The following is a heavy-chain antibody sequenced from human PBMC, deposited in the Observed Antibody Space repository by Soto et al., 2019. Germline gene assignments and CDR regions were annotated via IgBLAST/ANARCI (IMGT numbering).Heavy chain of an antibody. Sequence: GASVKFYCKASGYTFTSYGISWVRQAPGQGLEWMGIINPSGGSTSYAQKFQGRVTMTRDTSTSTVYMELSSLRSEDTAVYYCASSPVVVPAAMTWYLGGMDVWGQGTTVTVSS. J-gene: IGHJ6*02. CDR1: GYTFTSYG. CDR3: ASSPVVVPAAMTWYLGGMDV. CDR2: INPSGGST. D-gene: IGHD2-2*01. V-gene: IGHV1-46*01.